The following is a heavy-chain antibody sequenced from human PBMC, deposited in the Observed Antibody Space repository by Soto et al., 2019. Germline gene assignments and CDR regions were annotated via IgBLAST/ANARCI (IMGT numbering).Heavy chain of an antibody. CDR1: VFTFSGYA. CDR2: ISASGGSGDTT. V-gene: IGHV3-23*01. CDR3: AKSSGWPGIFDY. J-gene: IGHJ4*02. D-gene: IGHD6-19*01. Sequence: VQVLESGGGLVQPGGSLRLSCTSSVFTFSGYAMSWVRLAPGKGLEWVSFISASGGSGDTTYYADSVEGRFTISRDNSKNTLYLQMNSLRAEDTAVYYCAKSSGWPGIFDYWGQGTLVTVSS.